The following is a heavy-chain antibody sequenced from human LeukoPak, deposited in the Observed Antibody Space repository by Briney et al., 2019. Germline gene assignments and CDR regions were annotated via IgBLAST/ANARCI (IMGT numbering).Heavy chain of an antibody. CDR1: GYTFTGYY. J-gene: IGHJ4*02. V-gene: IGHV1-2*02. D-gene: IGHD3-22*01. CDR2: INPNSGGT. Sequence: ASVKVSCKASGYTFTGYYMYWVRQAPGQGLEWMGWINPNSGGTNYAQKFQGSVTMTRDTSISTAYMELSRLRSDDTAVYYCTCYDSSGYLRFGYWGQGTLVTVSS. CDR3: TCYDSSGYLRFGY.